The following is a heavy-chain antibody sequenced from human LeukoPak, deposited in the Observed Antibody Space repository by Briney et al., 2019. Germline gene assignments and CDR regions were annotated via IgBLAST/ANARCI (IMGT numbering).Heavy chain of an antibody. CDR3: SVMYRYYDGSGYWVQ. J-gene: IGHJ4*02. D-gene: IGHD3-22*01. CDR2: ICINGGGT. V-gene: IGHV3-23*01. Sequence: GGTLRLSCEASGFTFSSYAMSWVCHAPGKGLEWVSGICINGGGTSYADSAKGRLTISRDNPRNMLYLEMHSLRAEDTAVYYCSVMYRYYDGSGYWVQWGQGTLVTVSS. CDR1: GFTFSSYA.